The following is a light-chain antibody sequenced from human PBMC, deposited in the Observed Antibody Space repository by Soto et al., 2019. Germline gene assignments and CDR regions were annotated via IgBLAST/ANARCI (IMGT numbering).Light chain of an antibody. CDR3: SSYTSIPTLV. J-gene: IGLJ1*01. CDR1: SSDIGGYNY. V-gene: IGLV2-14*03. Sequence: QSALTQPASVSGFPGQSVTISCTGTSSDIGGYNYVSWYQQHPGNVPKLLIYDVCNRPSGVSNRFSGSKSGNTASLTISGLQAEDEADYFCSSYTSIPTLVFGTGTKV. CDR2: DVC.